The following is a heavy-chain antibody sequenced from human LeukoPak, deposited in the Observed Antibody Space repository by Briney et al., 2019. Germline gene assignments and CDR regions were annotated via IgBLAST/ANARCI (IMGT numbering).Heavy chain of an antibody. Sequence: GGSLRLSCAASGFTFSSYDMHWVRQATGKGLEWVSAIGTAGDTYYPGSVKGRFTISRENAKNSLYLQMNSLRAEDTAVYYCARQSVSKAFDPWGQGTLVTVSS. CDR1: GFTFSSYD. V-gene: IGHV3-13*01. J-gene: IGHJ5*02. D-gene: IGHD3-16*02. CDR2: IGTAGDT. CDR3: ARQSVSKAFDP.